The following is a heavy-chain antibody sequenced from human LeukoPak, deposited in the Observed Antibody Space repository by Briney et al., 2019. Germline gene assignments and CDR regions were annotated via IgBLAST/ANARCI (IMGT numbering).Heavy chain of an antibody. D-gene: IGHD3-3*01. J-gene: IGHJ4*02. CDR2: ISYSGNT. CDR1: GGSISSGGYS. Sequence: SETLSLTCAVSGGSISSGGYSWSWIRQPPGKGLEWIGYISYSGNTYYNPSLKSRLTISVDTSKNQFSLKLSSVTAADTAVYYCARGERYDFHFDYWGQGTLVTVSS. V-gene: IGHV4-30-4*07. CDR3: ARGERYDFHFDY.